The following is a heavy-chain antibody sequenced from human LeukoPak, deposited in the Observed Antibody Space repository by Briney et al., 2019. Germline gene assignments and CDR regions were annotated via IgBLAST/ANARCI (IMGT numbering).Heavy chain of an antibody. CDR3: ARHRRYGSGSYSAIDY. CDR1: GGSISSSSYY. Sequence: PSETLSLTCTVSGGSISSSSYYWGWIRQPPGKGLEWIGSIYYSGSTYYNPSLKSRVTISVDTSKNQFSLKLSSVTAADTAVYYCARHRRYGSGSYSAIDYWGQGTLVTVSS. CDR2: IYYSGST. D-gene: IGHD3-10*01. J-gene: IGHJ4*02. V-gene: IGHV4-39*01.